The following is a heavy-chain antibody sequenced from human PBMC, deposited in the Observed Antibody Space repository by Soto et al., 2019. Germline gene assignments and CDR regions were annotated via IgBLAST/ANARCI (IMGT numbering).Heavy chain of an antibody. CDR3: ARDRCSGGSCYSFDY. D-gene: IGHD2-15*01. J-gene: IGHJ4*02. Sequence: GGSLRLSCAASGFTFSSCAMSWVRQAPGKGLEWVSAISGSGGSTYYADSVKGRFTIARDNSKNTLYLQMNSLRAEDTAVYYCARDRCSGGSCYSFDYWGQGTLVTVSS. CDR1: GFTFSSCA. CDR2: ISGSGGST. V-gene: IGHV3-23*01.